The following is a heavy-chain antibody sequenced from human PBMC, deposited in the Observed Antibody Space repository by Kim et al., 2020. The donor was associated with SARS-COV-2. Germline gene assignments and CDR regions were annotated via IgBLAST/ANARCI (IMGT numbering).Heavy chain of an antibody. J-gene: IGHJ4*01. D-gene: IGHD6-19*01. Sequence: GGSLRLSCAASGFTFDDYAMHWVRQAPGKGLEWVSGISWNSGSIGYADSVKARFTISRDNAKNSLYLQMNSLRAEDTALYYCAKDYRGYSSGWYGIDYWG. V-gene: IGHV3-9*01. CDR1: GFTFDDYA. CDR3: AKDYRGYSSGWYGIDY. CDR2: ISWNSGSI.